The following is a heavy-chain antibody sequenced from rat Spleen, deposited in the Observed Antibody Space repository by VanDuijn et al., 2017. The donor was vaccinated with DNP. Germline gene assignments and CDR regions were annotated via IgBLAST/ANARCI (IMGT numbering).Heavy chain of an antibody. Sequence: EVQLVESGGGLVQPGRSLTLSCAASGFTFSDYYMAWVRQAPTKALEWVAYSSYDGNSAYNGDSVKGRFTISRDNAKSTLYLHMNSLRSEDMATYYCARHVLPLRVWDYWGQGVTVTVSS. J-gene: IGHJ2*01. CDR2: SSYDGNSA. V-gene: IGHV5-22*01. D-gene: IGHD1-4*01. CDR1: GFTFSDYY. CDR3: ARHVLPLRVWDY.